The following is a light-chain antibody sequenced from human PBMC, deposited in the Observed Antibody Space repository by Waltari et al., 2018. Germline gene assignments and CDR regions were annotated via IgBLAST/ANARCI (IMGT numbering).Light chain of an antibody. V-gene: IGLV3-21*04. Sequence: YVLTQPPSVSVAPGETASLTCGGRNIETKGVHWYQQKAGQAPVLVIYYDSARPSGILERFSGSNSGNTATLTISRVEAGDEADYYCQVWDSSSASVVFGDGSRLTVL. J-gene: IGLJ2*01. CDR2: YDS. CDR3: QVWDSSSASVV. CDR1: NIETKG.